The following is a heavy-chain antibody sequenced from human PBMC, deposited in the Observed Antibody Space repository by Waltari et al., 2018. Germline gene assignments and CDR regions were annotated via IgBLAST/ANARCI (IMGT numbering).Heavy chain of an antibody. V-gene: IGHV4-59*01. J-gene: IGHJ6*02. CDR3: ARDRMVRGVYYYYYGMDV. Sequence: QVQLQESGPGLVKPSETLSLTCTVSGGSISSYYWSWIRQPPGKGLEWIGYIYYSGSTKYHPSLKSRVTISVDTSKNQFSLKLSSVTAADTAVYYCARDRMVRGVYYYYYGMDVWGQGTTVTVSS. CDR1: GGSISSYY. D-gene: IGHD3-10*01. CDR2: IYYSGST.